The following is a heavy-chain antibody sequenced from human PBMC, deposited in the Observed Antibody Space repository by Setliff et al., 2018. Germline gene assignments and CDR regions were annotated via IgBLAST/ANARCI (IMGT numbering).Heavy chain of an antibody. J-gene: IGHJ4*02. CDR3: ATFWSGYFDY. Sequence: LRLSCVASGFTFSSYWMSWVRQAPGKGLEWVANIDQFGSQKYYVDSVKGRFTISRDDAQNSVYLQMSTLRAEDTAVYYCATFWSGYFDYWGQGSLVTVPS. D-gene: IGHD3-3*01. CDR2: IDQFGSQK. V-gene: IGHV3-7*01. CDR1: GFTFSSYW.